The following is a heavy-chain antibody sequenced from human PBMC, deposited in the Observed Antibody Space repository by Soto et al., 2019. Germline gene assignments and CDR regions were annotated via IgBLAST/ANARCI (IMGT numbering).Heavy chain of an antibody. V-gene: IGHV4-4*02. CDR3: ARRSDYYDSSGYGPYFDH. CDR1: GGSISSSNW. J-gene: IGHJ4*02. Sequence: PSETLSLTCAVSGGSISSSNWWSWVRQPPGKGLEWIGEIYHSGSTNYNPSLKSRVTISVDRSKNQFSLKLSSVTAADAAVYYCARRSDYYDSSGYGPYFDHWGQGTLVTXSS. CDR2: IYHSGST. D-gene: IGHD3-22*01.